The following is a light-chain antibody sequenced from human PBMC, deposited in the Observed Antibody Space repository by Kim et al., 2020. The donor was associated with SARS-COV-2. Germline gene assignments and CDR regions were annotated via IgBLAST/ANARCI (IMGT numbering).Light chain of an antibody. CDR3: YSFTSSVTYV. J-gene: IGLJ1*01. V-gene: IGLV2-14*01. Sequence: QSVLTQPASVSGSPGQSITISCTGTSSDVGGYNSVSWYQQYPGKAPKLMIFDVTKRPSGVSDRFSGSKSGNTASLTISGLQAEDEADYYCYSFTSSVTYVFGTGTKVTVL. CDR2: DVT. CDR1: SSDVGGYNS.